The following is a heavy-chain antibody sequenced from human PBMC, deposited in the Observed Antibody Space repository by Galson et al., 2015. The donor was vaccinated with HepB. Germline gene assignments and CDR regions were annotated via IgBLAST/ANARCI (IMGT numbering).Heavy chain of an antibody. CDR1: GFHFPGYW. CDR2: IYPDDSNT. J-gene: IGHJ3*02. V-gene: IGHV5-51*01. D-gene: IGHD3-10*01. CDR3: ARPGAAGGSEAFDI. Sequence: QSGAEVKKPGESLKISCQGSGFHFPGYWIAWVRQMSGKGLEWMGIIYPDDSNTRDSSSFQGQVTISVDKSIGTAYVQWGSLKASDTAMYYCARPGAAGGSEAFDIWGQGTMVTVSS.